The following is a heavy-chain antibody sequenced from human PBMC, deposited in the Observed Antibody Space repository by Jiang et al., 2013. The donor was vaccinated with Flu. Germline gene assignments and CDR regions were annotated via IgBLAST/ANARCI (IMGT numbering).Heavy chain of an antibody. Sequence: VQLVESGAEVKKPGSSMKVSCKASGGTFNRFSISWVRQAPGQGLEWMGGIIPIFGKANYAQKFQGRVTISADESTSTVYMELSSLTFEDTAVYYCARSYSESFSEGRDFDYVGPGNPGHRLL. V-gene: IGHV1-69*01. CDR2: IIPIFGKA. CDR3: ARSYSESFSEGRDFDY. D-gene: IGHD1-26*01. J-gene: IGHJ4*02. CDR1: GGTFNRFS.